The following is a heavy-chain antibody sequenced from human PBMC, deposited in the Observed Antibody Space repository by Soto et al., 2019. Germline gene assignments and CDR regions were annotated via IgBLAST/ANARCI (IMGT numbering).Heavy chain of an antibody. CDR2: ISYDGSNK. Sequence: GGSLRLSCAASGFTFSSYGMHWVRQSPGKGLEWVAVISYDGSNKYYADSVKGRFTISRDNSKNTLYLQMNSLRAEDTAVYYCAKDNGYCSSTSCQGRGGSYYYYYGMDVWGQGTTVTVSS. CDR3: AKDNGYCSSTSCQGRGGSYYYYYGMDV. V-gene: IGHV3-30*18. J-gene: IGHJ6*02. CDR1: GFTFSSYG. D-gene: IGHD2-2*01.